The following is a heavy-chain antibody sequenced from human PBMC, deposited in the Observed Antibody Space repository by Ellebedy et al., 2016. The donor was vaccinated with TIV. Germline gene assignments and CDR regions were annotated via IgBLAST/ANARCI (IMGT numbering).Heavy chain of an antibody. V-gene: IGHV3-11*03. Sequence: GGSLRLSXAAPGFTFSDYYMSWIRQAPGKGLEWVSYISSSSSYTNYADSVKGRFTISRDNAKNSLYLQMNSLRAEDTAVYYCARTAVAEDYWGQGTLVTVSS. J-gene: IGHJ4*02. CDR2: ISSSSSYT. CDR3: ARTAVAEDY. D-gene: IGHD6-19*01. CDR1: GFTFSDYY.